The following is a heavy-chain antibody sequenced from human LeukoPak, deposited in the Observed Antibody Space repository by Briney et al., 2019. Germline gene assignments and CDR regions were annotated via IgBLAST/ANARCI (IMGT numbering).Heavy chain of an antibody. CDR2: INHSGST. Sequence: SETLSLTCAVYGGSFSGYYWSWIRQPPGKGLEWIGEINHSGSTNYNPSLKSRVTISVDTSKNQFSLKLSSVTAADTAVYYCARAVYDSSGYYYVGDAFDIWGQGTMVTVSS. CDR3: ARAVYDSSGYYYVGDAFDI. CDR1: GGSFSGYY. D-gene: IGHD3-22*01. V-gene: IGHV4-34*01. J-gene: IGHJ3*02.